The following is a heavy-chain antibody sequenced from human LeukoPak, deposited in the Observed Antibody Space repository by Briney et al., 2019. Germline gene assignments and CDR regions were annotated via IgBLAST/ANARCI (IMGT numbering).Heavy chain of an antibody. CDR3: ARGGLTGTAAYYMDV. V-gene: IGHV4-34*01. Sequence: PSETLSLTCAVYGESFSGYYWSCIRQPPGKGLEWMGDITHTGSTNYNPSLQSRVAISVDTTKNQLSLKLSSVTAADTAVYYCARGGLTGTAAYYMDVWGKGTTVTVS. CDR2: ITHTGST. D-gene: IGHD1-20*01. CDR1: GESFSGYY. J-gene: IGHJ6*03.